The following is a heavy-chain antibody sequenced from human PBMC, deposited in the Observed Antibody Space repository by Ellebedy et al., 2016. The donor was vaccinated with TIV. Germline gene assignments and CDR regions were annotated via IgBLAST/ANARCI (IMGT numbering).Heavy chain of an antibody. D-gene: IGHD2-2*01. Sequence: PGGSLRLSCAASGFTFSTYTMSWVRQAPGKGLELVSCISSSSSYIYYADSVQGRITISRDNAKKSLFLQMNSLRAEDTAVYYCAREIVLVPAAIVSNLTTKYFYYNGMDVWGQGTTVTVSS. J-gene: IGHJ6*02. CDR1: GFTFSTYT. V-gene: IGHV3-21*01. CDR3: AREIVLVPAAIVSNLTTKYFYYNGMDV. CDR2: ISSSSSYI.